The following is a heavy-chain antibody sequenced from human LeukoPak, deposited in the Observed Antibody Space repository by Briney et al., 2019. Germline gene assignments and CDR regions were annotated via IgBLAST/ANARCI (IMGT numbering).Heavy chain of an antibody. CDR2: INPNIGTT. Sequence: ASVKVSCKASGYTFTDHTIHWVRQAPGQGLEWMGWINPNIGTTNYAKRFQGRLTVTRDTSINTVFMESSSLNPDDTAVFYCARRYDSRGPVTFDFWGQGTLVTVSS. J-gene: IGHJ3*01. CDR3: ARRYDSRGPVTFDF. D-gene: IGHD3-22*01. CDR1: GYTFTDHT. V-gene: IGHV1-2*02.